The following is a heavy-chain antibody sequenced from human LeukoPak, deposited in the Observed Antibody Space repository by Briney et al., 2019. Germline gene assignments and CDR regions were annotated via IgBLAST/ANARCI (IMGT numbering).Heavy chain of an antibody. CDR2: ISGSSSSI. V-gene: IGHV3-48*01. J-gene: IGHJ4*02. CDR1: EFTFSSYS. D-gene: IGHD2-2*01. CDR3: ASSRDY. Sequence: PGGSLRLSCAASEFTFSSYSMFWVRQAPGKGLEWVSYISGSSSSIYYADSVKGRLTISRDNAKNSLYLQMNSLRAEDTAVYYCASSRDYWGQGTLVTVSS.